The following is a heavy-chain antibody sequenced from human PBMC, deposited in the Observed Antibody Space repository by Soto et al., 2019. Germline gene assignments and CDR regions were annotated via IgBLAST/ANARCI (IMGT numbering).Heavy chain of an antibody. J-gene: IGHJ6*02. CDR2: IYSGGVT. V-gene: IGHV3-53*01. Sequence: GGSLRLSCAASGCTVKNYQMNWVRQAPGKGLEWVSVIYSGGVTYYPDSVKGRFTTIRDTSKNTVYLQMNSLRADDTAMYYCARDPSTTGYYGMDVWGQGTTVTVSS. CDR1: GCTVKNYQ. CDR3: ARDPSTTGYYGMDV.